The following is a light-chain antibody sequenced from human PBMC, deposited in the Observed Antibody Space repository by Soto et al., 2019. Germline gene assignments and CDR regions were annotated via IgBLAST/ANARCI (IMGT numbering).Light chain of an antibody. CDR2: DVS. J-gene: IGKJ1*01. V-gene: IGKV1-5*01. Sequence: DIPMTQSPSTLSSSIGDRVTITCRASHSLNGRLAWYRQRPGHAPDLLIYDVSTLETGVPSRFSGTGSETELALTISGLQPDDLATYHCQQYNYSSTFGPGTTVEIK. CDR3: QQYNYSST. CDR1: HSLNGR.